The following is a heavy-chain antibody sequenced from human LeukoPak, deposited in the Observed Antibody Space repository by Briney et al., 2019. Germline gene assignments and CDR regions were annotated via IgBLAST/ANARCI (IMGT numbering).Heavy chain of an antibody. CDR1: GYTFTSHD. CDR2: MNPNSGAT. CDR3: ARDRVSCSSTSCYGPFDP. D-gene: IGHD2-2*01. V-gene: IGHV1-8*01. J-gene: IGHJ5*02. Sequence: ASVKVSCKASGYTFTSHDFNWARQATGQGLEWMGWMNPNSGATGYAQKFQGRVTITADESTSTAYMELSSLRSEDTAVYYCARDRVSCSSTSCYGPFDPWGQGTLVTVSS.